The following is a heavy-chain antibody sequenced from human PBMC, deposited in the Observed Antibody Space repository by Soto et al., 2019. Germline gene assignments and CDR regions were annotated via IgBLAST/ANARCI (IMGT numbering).Heavy chain of an antibody. J-gene: IGHJ6*02. D-gene: IGHD3-10*01. CDR1: GFTFSSYS. CDR2: ISSSRSYI. Sequence: PGGSLRLSCAASGFTFSSYSMNWVRQAPGKGLEWVSSISSSRSYIYYADSVKGRFTISRDNSKNTLYLQMNSLRAEDTAVYYCAKEHYGSGSWSYYYYGMDVWGQGTTVTVSS. V-gene: IGHV3-21*01. CDR3: AKEHYGSGSWSYYYYGMDV.